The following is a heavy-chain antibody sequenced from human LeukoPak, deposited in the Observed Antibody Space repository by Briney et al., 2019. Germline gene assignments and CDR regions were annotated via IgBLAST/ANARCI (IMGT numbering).Heavy chain of an antibody. J-gene: IGHJ4*02. CDR3: AKSGGYSSRRLDY. D-gene: IGHD6-13*01. V-gene: IGHV3-23*01. Sequence: PGGSLRLSCAASGFTFSSYAMSWVRQAPGKGLEWVSGISGSGGSTYYADSVKGRFTISRDNSKNTLYLQMNSLRAEDTAVYYCAKSGGYSSRRLDYWGQGTLVTVSS. CDR2: ISGSGGST. CDR1: GFTFSSYA.